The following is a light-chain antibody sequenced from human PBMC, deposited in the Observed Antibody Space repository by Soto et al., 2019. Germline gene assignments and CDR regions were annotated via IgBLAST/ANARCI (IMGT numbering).Light chain of an antibody. CDR2: GAS. J-gene: IGKJ4*01. CDR1: QSVSSN. CDR3: QQYNNWPPLT. V-gene: IGKV3-15*01. Sequence: EILMTQSPATLSVSPGERATLSCRASQSVSSNLAWYQQKPGQAPRLLIYGASTRATGITARFSGSRSGTEFTLTISSLQSEEFAVYYCQQYNNWPPLTFGGGTKVELK.